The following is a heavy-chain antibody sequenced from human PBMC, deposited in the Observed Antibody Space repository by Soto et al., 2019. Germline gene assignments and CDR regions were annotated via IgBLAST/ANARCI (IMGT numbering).Heavy chain of an antibody. CDR1: GGTFSSYT. CDR3: ARCPNYDSSGYHSTNWFDP. Sequence: SVKVSCKASGGTFSSYTISWVRQAPGQGLEWMGRIIPILGIANYAQQFQGRVTITADKSTSTAFMELSSLRSEDTAVYYCARCPNYDSSGYHSTNWFDPWGQGTLVTVSS. J-gene: IGHJ5*02. D-gene: IGHD3-22*01. CDR2: IIPILGIA. V-gene: IGHV1-69*02.